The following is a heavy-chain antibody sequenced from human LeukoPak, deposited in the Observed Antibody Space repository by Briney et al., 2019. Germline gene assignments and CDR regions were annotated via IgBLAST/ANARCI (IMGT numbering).Heavy chain of an antibody. V-gene: IGHV4-34*01. CDR3: AGSPGSRRGSGYYVDY. CDR1: GGSFSGYY. D-gene: IGHD3-3*01. CDR2: INHSGST. Sequence: SETLSLTCAVYGGSFSGYYWSWIRQPPGKGLEWIGEINHSGSTNYNPSLKSRVTRSVDTSKNQFSLKLSSVTAADTAVYYCAGSPGSRRGSGYYVDYWGQGTLVTVSS. J-gene: IGHJ4*02.